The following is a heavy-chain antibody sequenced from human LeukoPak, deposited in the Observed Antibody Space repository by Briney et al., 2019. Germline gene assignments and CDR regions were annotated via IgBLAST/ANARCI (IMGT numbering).Heavy chain of an antibody. CDR2: MNPNSGNT. D-gene: IGHD3-10*01. CDR3: ARVSVVRGVTLDY. V-gene: IGHV1-8*01. Sequence: ASVKVSCKASGYTFTSYDINWVRQATGQGLEWMGWMNPNSGNTGYAQKFQGRVTMTRNTSISTAYMELSSLRSEDTAVYYCARVSVVRGVTLDYWGQGTLVTVSS. CDR1: GYTFTSYD. J-gene: IGHJ4*02.